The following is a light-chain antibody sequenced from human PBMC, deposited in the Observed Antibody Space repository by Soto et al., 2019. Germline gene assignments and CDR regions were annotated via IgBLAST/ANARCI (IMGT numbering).Light chain of an antibody. CDR2: WAS. CDR1: QNILYSSNNKNY. V-gene: IGKV4-1*01. J-gene: IGKJ1*01. Sequence: DIVMTQSPDSLAVSLGERATINCKSSQNILYSSNNKNYLAWYQQKPGQPPKLLIYWASTQESGVPDRFSGSGSGTDFTLTICSLQAEDVAVYYCQQYYSTPWTFGQGTKVKIK. CDR3: QQYYSTPWT.